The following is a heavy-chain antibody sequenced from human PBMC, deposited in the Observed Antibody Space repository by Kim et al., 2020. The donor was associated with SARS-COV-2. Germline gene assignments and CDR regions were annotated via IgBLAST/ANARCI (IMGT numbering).Heavy chain of an antibody. D-gene: IGHD3-16*01. V-gene: IGHV1-69*13. J-gene: IGHJ6*02. CDR1: GGTFSSYA. CDR2: IIPIFGTA. Sequence: SVKVSCKASGGTFSSYAISWVRQAPGQGLEWMGGIIPIFGTANYAQKFQGRVTITADESTSTAYMELSSLRSEDTAVYYCAREPDDSTRGYYYGMDVWGQGTTVTVSS. CDR3: AREPDDSTRGYYYGMDV.